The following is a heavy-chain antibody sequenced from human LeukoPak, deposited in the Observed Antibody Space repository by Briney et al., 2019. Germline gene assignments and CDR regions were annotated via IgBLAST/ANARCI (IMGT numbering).Heavy chain of an antibody. J-gene: IGHJ4*02. CDR1: GGSISSSSYY. Sequence: SETLSLTCTVSGGSISSSSYYWGWIRQPPGKGLEWIGSIYYSGSTYYNPSLKSRVTISVDTSKNQFSLKLSSVTAADTAVYYCARDGMGGSNPPFDYWGQGTLVTVSS. CDR2: IYYSGST. CDR3: ARDGMGGSNPPFDY. D-gene: IGHD1-26*01. V-gene: IGHV4-39*07.